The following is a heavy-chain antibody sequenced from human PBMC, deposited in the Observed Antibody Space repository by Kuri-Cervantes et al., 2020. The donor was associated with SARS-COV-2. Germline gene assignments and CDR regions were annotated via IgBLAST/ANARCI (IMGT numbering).Heavy chain of an antibody. D-gene: IGHD1-1*01. V-gene: IGHV3-11*06. J-gene: IGHJ4*02. CDR1: GFTFSDYY. Sequence: GESLKISCAASGFTFSDYYMSWFRQAPGKGLEWVSYISSSSSYTNYADSVKGRFTISRDNAKNMLFLQMNSLRAEDTAVYYCVRDGDHWNFDYWGQGTLVTVSS. CDR2: ISSSSSYT. CDR3: VRDGDHWNFDY.